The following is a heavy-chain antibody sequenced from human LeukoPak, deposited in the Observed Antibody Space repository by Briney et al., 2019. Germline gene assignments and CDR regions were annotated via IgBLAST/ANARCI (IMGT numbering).Heavy chain of an antibody. CDR3: ARGQNSKYSSSWYPLFDY. Sequence: SETLSLTCTVSGGSISSYYWSWIRQPPGKGLEWIGYIYYSGSTNYNPSLKSRVTISVDTSKNQFSLKLSSVTAADTAVYYCARGQNSKYSSSWYPLFDYWGQGTLVTVSS. CDR1: GGSISSYY. CDR2: IYYSGST. V-gene: IGHV4-59*12. J-gene: IGHJ4*02. D-gene: IGHD6-13*01.